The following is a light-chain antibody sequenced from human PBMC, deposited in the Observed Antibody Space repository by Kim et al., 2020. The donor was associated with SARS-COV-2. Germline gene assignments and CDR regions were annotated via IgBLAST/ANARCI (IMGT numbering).Light chain of an antibody. CDR1: QSIDKS. Sequence: SASVGDRISITCRASQSIDKSVNWYQQRPGTAPKLLIYATSTLQGGVSSRFSGSGSGTEFTLTITSLQPEDLATYYCQQSDRMPYSFGQGTKLEI. CDR2: ATS. V-gene: IGKV1-39*01. J-gene: IGKJ2*01. CDR3: QQSDRMPYS.